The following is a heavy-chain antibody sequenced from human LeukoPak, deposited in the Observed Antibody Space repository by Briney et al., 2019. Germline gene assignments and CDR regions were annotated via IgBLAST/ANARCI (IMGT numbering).Heavy chain of an antibody. CDR1: GYTLTSYD. V-gene: IGHV1-8*01. CDR3: TRETSTRYFDY. Sequence: ASVKVSCKASGYTLTSYDINWVRQATGQGLEWMGWMNPNSGRTGYAQNFQGRITITRNTSISTAYMELSSLRSEDTAVYYCTRETSTRYFDYWGQGTLVTVSS. J-gene: IGHJ4*02. CDR2: MNPNSGRT.